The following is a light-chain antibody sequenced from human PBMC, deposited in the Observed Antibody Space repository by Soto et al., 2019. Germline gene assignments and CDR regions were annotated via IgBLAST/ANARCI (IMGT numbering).Light chain of an antibody. V-gene: IGLV2-14*01. CDR1: SSDVGGYKY. J-gene: IGLJ2*01. CDR3: SSYTSSSTLVV. Sequence: QSALTQPASASGSPGQSITISCTGTSSDVGGYKYVSWYQQHPGKAPKLMIYDVSNRPSGVSNRFSGSKSGNTASLTISGLQAEDEADYYCSSYTSSSTLVVFGGGTKLTFL. CDR2: DVS.